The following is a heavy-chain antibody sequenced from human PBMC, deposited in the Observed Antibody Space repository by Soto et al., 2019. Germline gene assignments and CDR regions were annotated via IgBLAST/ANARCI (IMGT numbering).Heavy chain of an antibody. V-gene: IGHV4-4*02. CDR3: ATRDTGRVY. J-gene: IGHJ4*02. D-gene: IGHD5-18*01. Sequence: SETLSLTCAVSGVSIGSHDWWTWVRQPPGKGLEWIGESHQSGNTNYSSSLESRVTISLDKSKNHFSLQLSSVTVADTAVYYCATRDTGRVYWGQGTLVTVS. CDR2: SHQSGNT. CDR1: GVSIGSHDW.